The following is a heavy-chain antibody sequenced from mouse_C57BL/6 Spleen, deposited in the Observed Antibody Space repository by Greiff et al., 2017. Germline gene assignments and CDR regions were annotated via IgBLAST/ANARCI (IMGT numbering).Heavy chain of an antibody. CDR3: ARTGTGAWFAY. V-gene: IGHV1-82*01. J-gene: IGHJ3*01. Sequence: VKLQESGPELVKPGASVKISCKASGYAFSSSWMNWVKQRPGKGLEWIGRIYPGDGDTNYNGTFKGKATLTADKSSSTAYMQLSSLTCEDSAVYCCARTGTGAWFAYWGQGTLVTVSA. CDR2: IYPGDGDT. D-gene: IGHD4-1*01. CDR1: GYAFSSSW.